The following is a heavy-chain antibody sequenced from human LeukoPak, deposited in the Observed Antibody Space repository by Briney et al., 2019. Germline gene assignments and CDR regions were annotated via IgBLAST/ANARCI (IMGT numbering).Heavy chain of an antibody. D-gene: IGHD6-13*01. CDR2: IIPIFGTA. CDR3: ARGKQQLWTSNYYYYYMDV. V-gene: IGHV1-69*01. Sequence: GASVKVSCKASGGTFSSYAISWVRQAPGQGLEWMGGIIPIFGTANYAQKIQGRVTITADESTSTAYMELSSLRSEDTAVYYCARGKQQLWTSNYYYYYMDVWGKGTTVTVSS. J-gene: IGHJ6*03. CDR1: GGTFSSYA.